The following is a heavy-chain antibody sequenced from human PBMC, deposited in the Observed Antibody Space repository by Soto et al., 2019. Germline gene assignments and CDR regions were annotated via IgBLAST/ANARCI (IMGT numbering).Heavy chain of an antibody. CDR1: GYTFTSSG. J-gene: IGHJ5*02. V-gene: IGHV1-18*01. CDR2: ISAYNGNT. D-gene: IGHD6-13*01. CDR3: ARVAAAVTFYWFDP. Sequence: ASGKVSCNASGYTFTSSGISWVRQAPGQGLEWMGWISAYNGNTNYAQKLQGRVTMTTDTSPSTAYMELWRLRSDDTAAYYCARVAAAVTFYWFDPCGQGTLFTVSS.